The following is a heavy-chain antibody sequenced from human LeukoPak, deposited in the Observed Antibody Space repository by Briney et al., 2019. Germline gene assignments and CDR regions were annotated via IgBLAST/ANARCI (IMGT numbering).Heavy chain of an antibody. CDR2: INPSDSYT. CDR1: GYSFTSYW. CDR3: ARLTIAAAVNDY. Sequence: GESLKISCKGSGYSFTSYWISWARQMPGKGLEWMGRINPSDSYTNYSPSFQGHVTISADKSISTAYLQWSSLKASDTAMYYCARLTIAAAVNDYWGQGTLVTVSS. J-gene: IGHJ4*02. V-gene: IGHV5-10-1*01. D-gene: IGHD6-13*01.